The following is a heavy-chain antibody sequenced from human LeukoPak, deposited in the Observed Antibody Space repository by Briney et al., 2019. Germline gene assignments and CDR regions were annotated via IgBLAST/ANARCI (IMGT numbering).Heavy chain of an antibody. CDR3: ARARVTMVRGVIITTRFDY. D-gene: IGHD3-10*01. CDR2: IKQDGSGK. V-gene: IGHV3-7*01. Sequence: GGSLRLSCAASGFTFSSYWMSWVRQAPGKGLEWVANIKQDGSGKYYVDSVKGRFTISRGNAKNSLYLQMNSLRAEDTAVYYCARARVTMVRGVIITTRFDYWGQGTLVTVSS. J-gene: IGHJ4*02. CDR1: GFTFSSYW.